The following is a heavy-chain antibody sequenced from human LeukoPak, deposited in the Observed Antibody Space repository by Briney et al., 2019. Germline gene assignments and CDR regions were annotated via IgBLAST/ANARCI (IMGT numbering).Heavy chain of an antibody. CDR2: IYYSGSA. D-gene: IGHD3-22*01. J-gene: IGHJ4*02. CDR3: ARESYYYDSGGYYQNDY. CDR1: GGSISSTGYY. Sequence: SETLSLTCSVSGGSISSTGYYWGWIRQPPGKGLEWIGSIYYSGSAYYNPSLKSRVTISVDTSKSQFSLKLTSVTAADTAVYYCARESYYYDSGGYYQNDYWGQGTLVTVSS. V-gene: IGHV4-39*02.